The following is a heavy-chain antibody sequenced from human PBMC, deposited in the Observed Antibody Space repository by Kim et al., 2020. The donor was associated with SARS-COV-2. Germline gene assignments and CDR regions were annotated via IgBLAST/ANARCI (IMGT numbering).Heavy chain of an antibody. Sequence: GGSLRLSCVVSGFTFSSYWMSWVRQAPGKGLEGVANIKQDGSEKYYLDSVKGRFTISSDNAKNSQYLHMNSLRAEAKAADYCARGPTKGNAFDIWGQGT. CDR1: GFTFSSYW. CDR3: ARGPTKGNAFDI. J-gene: IGHJ3*02. D-gene: IGHD1-1*01. CDR2: IKQDGSEK. V-gene: IGHV3-7*01.